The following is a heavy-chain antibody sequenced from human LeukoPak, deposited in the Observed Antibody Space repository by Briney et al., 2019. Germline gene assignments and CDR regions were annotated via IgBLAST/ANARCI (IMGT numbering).Heavy chain of an antibody. CDR2: IYHSGST. CDR3: AREAYDYDILTGYRASYYFDY. CDR1: GGSISSSNW. Sequence: SETLSLTCAVSGGSISSSNWWSWVRQSPGKGLEWIGEIYHSGSTNYNPSLKSRVTISVDKSKNQFSLKLTSVTAADTAVYYCAREAYDYDILTGYRASYYFDYWGQGTLVTVSS. J-gene: IGHJ4*02. V-gene: IGHV4-4*02. D-gene: IGHD3-9*01.